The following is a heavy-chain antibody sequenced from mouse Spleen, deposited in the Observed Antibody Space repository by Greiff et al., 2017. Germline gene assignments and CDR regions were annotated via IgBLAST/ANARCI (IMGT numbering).Heavy chain of an antibody. CDR1: GYTFTEYP. CDR2: FYPGSGSI. Sequence: VQLQQSGAELVKPGASVKLSCKASGYTFTEYPIHWVKQRSGQGLEWIGWFYPGSGSIKYNEKFKDKATLTADKSSSTVYMELSRLTSEDSAVYFCARHEGVYYGNGGAMDYWGQGTSVTVSS. CDR3: ARHEGVYYGNGGAMDY. D-gene: IGHD2-1*01. J-gene: IGHJ4*01. V-gene: IGHV1-62-2*01.